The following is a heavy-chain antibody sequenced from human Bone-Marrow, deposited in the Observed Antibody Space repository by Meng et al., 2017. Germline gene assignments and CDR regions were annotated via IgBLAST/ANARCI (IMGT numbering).Heavy chain of an antibody. V-gene: IGHV2-5*02. CDR2: IYWDDDE. Sequence: QITWKESDPTLVKPTHTLTPTCTFSGFSLSSSGVGVGWIRQPPGKALEWLALIYWDDDERYSPSLKSRLPITKDTSKTQVVLTMTNMDPVDTATYYCAHSGGYDFEGWFDPWGQGTLVTVSS. J-gene: IGHJ5*02. D-gene: IGHD5-12*01. CDR1: GFSLSSSGVG. CDR3: AHSGGYDFEGWFDP.